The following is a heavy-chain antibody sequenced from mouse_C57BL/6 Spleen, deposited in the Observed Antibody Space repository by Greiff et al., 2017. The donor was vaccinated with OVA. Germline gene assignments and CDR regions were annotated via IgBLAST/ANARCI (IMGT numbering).Heavy chain of an antibody. CDR1: GYTFTSYW. Sequence: VKLQQPGAELVMPGASVKLSCKASGYTFTSYWMHWVKQRPGQGLEWIGEIDPSDSYTNYNQKFKGKSTLTVDKSSSTAYMQLSSLTSEDSAVYYCAKLSGDYAMDYWGQGTSVTVSS. V-gene: IGHV1-69*01. J-gene: IGHJ4*01. D-gene: IGHD1-1*02. CDR3: AKLSGDYAMDY. CDR2: IDPSDSYT.